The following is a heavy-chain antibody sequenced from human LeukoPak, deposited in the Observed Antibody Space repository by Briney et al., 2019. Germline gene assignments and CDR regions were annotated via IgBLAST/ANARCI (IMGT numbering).Heavy chain of an antibody. CDR2: IYPGDSDT. CDR1: GYSFADSW. V-gene: IGHV5-51*01. J-gene: IGHJ6*02. CDR3: ARSPMGWGYGMDV. Sequence: GESRKISCKGSGYSFADSWVAWVRQMPGKGLEGMAIIYPGDSDTRYSPSFEGQVTISADKSISTAYLQWSSLKASDTAKYYCARSPMGWGYGMDVWGQGTTVTVSS. D-gene: IGHD3-10*01.